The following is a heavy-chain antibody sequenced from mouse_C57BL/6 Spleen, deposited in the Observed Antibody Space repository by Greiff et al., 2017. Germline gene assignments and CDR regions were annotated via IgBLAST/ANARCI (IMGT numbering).Heavy chain of an antibody. D-gene: IGHD1-1*02. CDR2: IDPSDSYT. Sequence: VRLQQPGAELVKPGASVKLSCKASGYTFTSYWMQWVKQRPGQGLEWIGEIDPSDSYTNYNQKFKGKATLTVDTSSSTAYMQLSSLTSEDSAVYYCARPPIWDYWGQGTTLTVSS. CDR3: ARPPIWDY. V-gene: IGHV1-50*01. CDR1: GYTFTSYW. J-gene: IGHJ2*01.